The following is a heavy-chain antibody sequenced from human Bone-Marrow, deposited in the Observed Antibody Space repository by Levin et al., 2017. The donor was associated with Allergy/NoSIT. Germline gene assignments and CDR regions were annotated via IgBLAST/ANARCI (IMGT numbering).Heavy chain of an antibody. Sequence: LSLTCAASGFTVSNNYMSWVRQPPGKGLEWVSLIYSVGTTHYADSVRGRFTISRDHSENTLYLQMNNLRAEDTAVYYCARNPGSINWSWGQGTLVTVSS. V-gene: IGHV3-53*01. CDR3: ARNPGSINWS. CDR1: GFTVSNNY. J-gene: IGHJ4*02. CDR2: IYSVGTT. D-gene: IGHD2-15*01.